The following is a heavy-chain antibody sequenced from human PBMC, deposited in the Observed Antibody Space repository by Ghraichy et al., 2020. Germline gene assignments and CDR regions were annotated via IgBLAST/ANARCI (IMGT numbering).Heavy chain of an antibody. CDR3: ARGPTTVTIYYYYGMDV. CDR2: INHSGST. CDR1: GGSFSGYY. J-gene: IGHJ6*02. V-gene: IGHV4-34*01. Sequence: LSLTCAVYGGSFSGYYWSWIRQPPGKGLEWIGEINHSGSTNYNPSLKSRVTISVDTSKNQFSLKLSSVTAADTAVYYCARGPTTVTIYYYYGMDVWGQGTTVTVSS. D-gene: IGHD4-17*01.